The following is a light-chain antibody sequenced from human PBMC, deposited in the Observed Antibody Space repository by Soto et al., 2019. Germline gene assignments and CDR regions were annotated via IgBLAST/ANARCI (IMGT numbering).Light chain of an antibody. Sequence: EIVLTQFPCTLSLSTGERATLSCRASHSVSSSYLAWYQQKPGQAPRLLIYAASNRATGIPDRFSGCGSGKDFTLTISSLELEDLAVNIGKQNVVSLPGTFAQGTKL. CDR1: HSVSSSY. CDR2: AAS. CDR3: KQNVVSLPGT. J-gene: IGKJ1*01. V-gene: IGKV3-20*01.